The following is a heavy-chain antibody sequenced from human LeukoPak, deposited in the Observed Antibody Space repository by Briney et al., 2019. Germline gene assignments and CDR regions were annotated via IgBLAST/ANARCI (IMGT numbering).Heavy chain of an antibody. J-gene: IGHJ2*01. CDR2: INAGNGNT. D-gene: IGHD1-26*01. Sequence: GASVKVSCKASGYTFTSYAMHWVRQAPGQRLEWMGWINAGNGNTKYSQEFQGRVTITRDTSASTAYMELSSLRSEDMAVYYCATLRGAPSGSHHHLHRSYWYFDLWGRGALVTVSS. CDR1: GYTFTSYA. CDR3: ATLRGAPSGSHHHLHRSYWYFDL. V-gene: IGHV1-3*03.